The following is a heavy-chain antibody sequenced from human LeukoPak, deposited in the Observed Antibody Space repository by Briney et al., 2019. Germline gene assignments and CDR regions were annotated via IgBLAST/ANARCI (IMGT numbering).Heavy chain of an antibody. D-gene: IGHD7-27*01. CDR3: ARGAANRGDY. CDR2: INHSGST. Sequence: SETLSLTCAVYGGSFSGYYWSWIRQPPGKGLEWIGEINHSGSTNYNPPLKSRVTMSVDTSKNQFSLKLSSVTAADTAVYYCARGAANRGDYWGQGTLVTVSS. J-gene: IGHJ4*02. CDR1: GGSFSGYY. V-gene: IGHV4-34*01.